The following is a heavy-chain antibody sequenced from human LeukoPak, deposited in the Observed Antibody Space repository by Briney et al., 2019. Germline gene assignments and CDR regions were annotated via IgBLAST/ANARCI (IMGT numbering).Heavy chain of an antibody. V-gene: IGHV3-48*03. CDR2: ISSSGRTI. CDR3: ARDSGGGDTAIWGPYYFDY. Sequence: GGSLRLSCAASGFTFSSYEMNWVRQAPGKGLEWVSYISSSGRTIYYADSVKGRFTISRDNAKNSLYLQMNSLRAEDTAVYYCARDSGGGDTAIWGPYYFDYWGRGTLVTVSS. CDR1: GFTFSSYE. J-gene: IGHJ4*02. D-gene: IGHD5-18*01.